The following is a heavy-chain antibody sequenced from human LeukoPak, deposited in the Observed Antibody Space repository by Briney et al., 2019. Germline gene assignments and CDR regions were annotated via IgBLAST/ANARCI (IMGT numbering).Heavy chain of an antibody. CDR2: ISGSGGST. CDR3: AKGGSLGYCSSTSCQAMGY. CDR1: GFTFSSYA. V-gene: IGHV3-23*01. Sequence: GGSLRLSCAASGFTFSSYAMSWVRQAPGKGLEWVSDISGSGGSTYYTDSVKGRFTISRDNSKNTLYLQMNSLGAEDTAVYYCAKGGSLGYCSSTSCQAMGYWGQGTLVTVSS. D-gene: IGHD2-2*01. J-gene: IGHJ4*02.